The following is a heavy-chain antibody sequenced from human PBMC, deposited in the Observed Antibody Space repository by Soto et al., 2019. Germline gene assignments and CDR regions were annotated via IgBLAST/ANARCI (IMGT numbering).Heavy chain of an antibody. CDR3: ARGEYSGSYYVY. CDR2: INPSGGST. CDR1: GYTLTKNY. D-gene: IGHD1-26*01. J-gene: IGHJ4*02. V-gene: IGHV1-46*03. Sequence: ASGKVSCKESGYTLTKNYISWGGQAPGQGLEWMGIINPSGGSTSYAQKFQGRVTMTRDTSTSTVYMELSSLRSEDTAVYYCARGEYSGSYYVYWGQGTLVTVSS.